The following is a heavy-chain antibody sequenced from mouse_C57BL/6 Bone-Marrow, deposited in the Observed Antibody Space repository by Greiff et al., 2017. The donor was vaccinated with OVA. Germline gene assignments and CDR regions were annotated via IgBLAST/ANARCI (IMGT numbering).Heavy chain of an antibody. CDR1: GYTFTNYW. Sequence: QVQLKQSGAELVRPGTSVKMSCKASGYTFTNYWIGWAKQRPGHGLEWIGDLYPGGGYTNYNEKFKGKATLTADNSYSTAYMQFSSLTSEDSAIYYGAREDYGTFDYGGQGTTLTGPS. CDR3: AREDYGTFDY. V-gene: IGHV1-63*01. D-gene: IGHD1-1*01. CDR2: LYPGGGYT. J-gene: IGHJ2*01.